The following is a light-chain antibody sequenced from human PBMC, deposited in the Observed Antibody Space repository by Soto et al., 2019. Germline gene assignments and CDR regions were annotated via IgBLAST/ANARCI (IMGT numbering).Light chain of an antibody. V-gene: IGKV3-15*01. CDR2: GAS. J-gene: IGKJ1*01. CDR3: QQDNNWPPWT. CDR1: QSVSSN. Sequence: EIVMTQSPATLSVSPGERATLSCRASQSVSSNFAWYQQKPGQAPRLLIYGASTRATRIPARFSGSGSVTEFTLTISTLQSEDFAVYYCQQDNNWPPWTFGQGTKVEIK.